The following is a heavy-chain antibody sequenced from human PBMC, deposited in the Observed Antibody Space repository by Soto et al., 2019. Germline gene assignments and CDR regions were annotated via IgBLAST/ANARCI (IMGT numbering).Heavy chain of an antibody. CDR1: GYTFTSYG. CDR3: ARLTMVRGVIHWFDP. D-gene: IGHD3-10*01. CDR2: ISAYNGNT. J-gene: IGHJ5*02. V-gene: IGHV1-18*01. Sequence: ASVKVSCKASGYTFTSYGISWVRQAPGQGLEWMGWISAYNGNTNYAQKLQGRVTMTTDTSTSTAYMELRSLRSDDTAVYYCARLTMVRGVIHWFDPWGQGTLVTVSS.